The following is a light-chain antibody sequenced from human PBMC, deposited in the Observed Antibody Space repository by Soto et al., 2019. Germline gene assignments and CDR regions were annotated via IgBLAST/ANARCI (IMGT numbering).Light chain of an antibody. V-gene: IGKV3-11*01. CDR3: QQRSNWPPWT. J-gene: IGKJ1*01. Sequence: EIVMTQSPATLSVSPGERSTLSCMAIQSVSSYLAWYQQKPCQAPRLLIYDPSNRATGIPARFSGSGSGTDFILTISSLEHEDFAVYYCQQRSNWPPWTFGQGTKVDIK. CDR1: QSVSSY. CDR2: DPS.